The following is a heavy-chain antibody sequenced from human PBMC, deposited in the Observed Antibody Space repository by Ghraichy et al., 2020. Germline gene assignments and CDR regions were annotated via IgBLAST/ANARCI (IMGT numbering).Heavy chain of an antibody. V-gene: IGHV4-34*01. J-gene: IGHJ3*02. CDR2: INHSGST. CDR3: ARGLMQGYCSGGSCYSCYAFDI. D-gene: IGHD2-15*01. CDR1: GGSFSGYY. Sequence: SETLSLTCAVYGGSFSGYYWSWIRQPPGKGLEWIGEINHSGSTNYNPSLKSRVTISVDTSKNQFSLKLSSVTAADTAVYYCARGLMQGYCSGGSCYSCYAFDIWGQGTMVTVSS.